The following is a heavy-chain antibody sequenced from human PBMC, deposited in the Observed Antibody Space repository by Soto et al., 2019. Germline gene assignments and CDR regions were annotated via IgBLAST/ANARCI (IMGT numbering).Heavy chain of an antibody. J-gene: IGHJ4*02. CDR1: GFTFSSFG. D-gene: IGHD6-19*01. CDR2: ISYDGSSD. CDR3: AKDRGWSSADLEY. V-gene: IGHV3-30*18. Sequence: QAQLVESGGGVVQPGRSLRLSCAASGFTFSSFGMHWVRQAPGKGLEWVALISYDGSSDYYVDSVKGRFTISRDKSKNTLYLQMNSLRPEDTAVYYCAKDRGWSSADLEYWGQGTLVTVSS.